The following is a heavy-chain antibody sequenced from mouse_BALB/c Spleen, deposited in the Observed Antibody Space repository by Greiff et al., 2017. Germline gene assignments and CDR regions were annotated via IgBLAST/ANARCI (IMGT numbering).Heavy chain of an antibody. D-gene: IGHD1-2*01. CDR1: GYTFSSYW. J-gene: IGHJ4*01. V-gene: IGHV1-9*01. CDR3: AVFITTAFYAMDD. Sequence: QVQLQQSGAELMKPGASVKISCKATGYTFSSYWIEWVKQRPGHGLEWIGEILPGSGSTNYNEKFKGKATFTADTSSNTAYMQLSSLTSEDSAVYYCAVFITTAFYAMDDWGQGTSVTVSS. CDR2: ILPGSGST.